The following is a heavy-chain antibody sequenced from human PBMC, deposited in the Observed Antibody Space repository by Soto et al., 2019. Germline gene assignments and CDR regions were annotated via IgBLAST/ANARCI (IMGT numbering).Heavy chain of an antibody. V-gene: IGHV4-34*01. CDR2: INHSGST. Sequence: PSETLSLTCAVYGGSFSGYYWSWIRQPPGKGLEWIGEINHSGSTNYNPSLKSRVTISVDTSKNQFSLKLSSVTAADTAVYYCARVAWGYGGKYYFDYWGQGTLVPVSS. CDR1: GGSFSGYY. J-gene: IGHJ4*02. D-gene: IGHD5-18*01. CDR3: ARVAWGYGGKYYFDY.